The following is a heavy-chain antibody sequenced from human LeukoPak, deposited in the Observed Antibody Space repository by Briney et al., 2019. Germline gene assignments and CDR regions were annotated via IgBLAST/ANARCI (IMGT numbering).Heavy chain of an antibody. D-gene: IGHD3-10*01. V-gene: IGHV3-13*01. CDR2: IGTAGDT. CDR3: ARDMRFGELDY. CDR1: GFTFSSYD. Sequence: GGSLRLSCAASGFTFSSYDMYWVRQATGKGLEWVSAIGTAGDTYYPGSVKGRFTISRENAKNSLYLQMNSLRAGDTAVYYCARDMRFGELDYWGQGTLVTVSS. J-gene: IGHJ4*02.